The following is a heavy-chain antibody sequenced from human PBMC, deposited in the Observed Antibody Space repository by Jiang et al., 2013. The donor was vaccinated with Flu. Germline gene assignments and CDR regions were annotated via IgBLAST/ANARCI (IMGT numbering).Heavy chain of an antibody. V-gene: IGHV1-18*01. CDR3: ARGGDCSSTSCSTAEWHV. CDR2: ISAYNGNT. CDR1: GYTFTSYG. J-gene: IGHJ6*02. D-gene: IGHD2-2*01. Sequence: GAEVKKPGASVKVSCKASGYTFTSYGISWVRQAPGQGLEWMGWISAYNGNTNYAQKLQGRVTMTTDTSTSTAYMELRSLRSDDTAVYYCARGGDCSSTSCSTAEWHVWGQGTTVTVSS.